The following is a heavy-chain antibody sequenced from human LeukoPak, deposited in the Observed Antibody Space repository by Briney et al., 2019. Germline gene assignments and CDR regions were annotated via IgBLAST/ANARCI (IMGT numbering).Heavy chain of an antibody. J-gene: IGHJ4*02. CDR1: GGSISSSSYY. Sequence: SETLSLTCTVSGGSISSSSYYWGWIRQPPGKGLEWIGSIYYSGSTYYNPSLKSRVTISIDTSKNQFSLKLSSVTAADTAVYYCARQELKTYYDILTGYYRTGTLDYWGQGTLVTVSS. CDR3: ARQELKTYYDILTGYYRTGTLDY. V-gene: IGHV4-39*01. D-gene: IGHD3-9*01. CDR2: IYYSGST.